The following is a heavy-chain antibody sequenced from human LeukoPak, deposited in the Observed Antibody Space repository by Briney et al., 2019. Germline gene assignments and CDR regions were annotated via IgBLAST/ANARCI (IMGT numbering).Heavy chain of an antibody. D-gene: IGHD2-2*01. Sequence: GASVKVSCKASGGTFSSYAISWVRQAPGQGLEWMGGIIPIFGTANYAQKFQGRVTITTDESTSTAYMELSSLRSEDTAVYYCAREYCSSTSCSRSQDERGFDYWGQGTLVTVSS. CDR2: IIPIFGTA. V-gene: IGHV1-69*05. CDR1: GGTFSSYA. J-gene: IGHJ4*02. CDR3: AREYCSSTSCSRSQDERGFDY.